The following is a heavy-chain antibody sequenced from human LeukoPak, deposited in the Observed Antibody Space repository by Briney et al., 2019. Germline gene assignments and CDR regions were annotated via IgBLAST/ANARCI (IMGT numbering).Heavy chain of an antibody. V-gene: IGHV3-74*01. CDR2: INNDGRST. CDR3: TRGGSPPEALGDAFDM. J-gene: IGHJ3*02. D-gene: IGHD1-26*01. CDR1: RFILSRYW. Sequence: GGSQSLSCAASRFILSRYWIHGVREAPGKGLVRVSRINNDGRSTIYADSVRRRFAIHKDNAKSTLYLQMNSVRAEDTAVYYCTRGGSPPEALGDAFDMWGQGTMVTVSS.